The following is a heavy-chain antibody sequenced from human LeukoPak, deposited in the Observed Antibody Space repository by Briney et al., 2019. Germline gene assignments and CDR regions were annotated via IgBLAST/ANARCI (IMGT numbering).Heavy chain of an antibody. D-gene: IGHD7-27*01. CDR2: INSDGSGA. V-gene: IGHV3-74*01. CDR3: ARDPPGDGIDY. Sequence: GGSLRLSCAASGFSFSIYCMNWVRQTPEKGLVWVSHINSDGSGATYADSVKGRFTISRDNAKNTLYLQMNSLRDEDTAVYYCARDPPGDGIDYWGQGTLVTVSS. CDR1: GFSFSIYC. J-gene: IGHJ4*02.